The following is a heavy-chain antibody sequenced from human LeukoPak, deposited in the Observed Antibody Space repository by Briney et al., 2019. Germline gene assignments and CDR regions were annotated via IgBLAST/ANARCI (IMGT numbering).Heavy chain of an antibody. V-gene: IGHV3-23*01. CDR3: AKSFYANGGYDAFDI. Sequence: GGSLRLSCAASGFTFSSYAMSWVRQAPGKGLEWVSAISGSGGSTYYADSVKGRFTIYRDNSKNTLYLQMNSLRAEDTAVYYCAKSFYANGGYDAFDIWGQGTMVTVSS. J-gene: IGHJ3*02. CDR1: GFTFSSYA. CDR2: ISGSGGST. D-gene: IGHD3-16*01.